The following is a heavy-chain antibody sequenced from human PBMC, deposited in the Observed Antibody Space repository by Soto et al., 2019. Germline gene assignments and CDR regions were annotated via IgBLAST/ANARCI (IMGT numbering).Heavy chain of an antibody. Sequence: QVQLVESGGGVVQPGRSLRLSCAASGFTFSSYGMHWVRQAPGKGLEWVAVISYDGSNKYYADSVKVRFTISRDNSKNTLYLQMNSLRAEDTAVYYCAKLAPDYASWGQGTLVTVSS. CDR1: GFTFSSYG. V-gene: IGHV3-30*18. J-gene: IGHJ5*02. CDR2: ISYDGSNK. CDR3: AKLAPDYAS. D-gene: IGHD2-2*01.